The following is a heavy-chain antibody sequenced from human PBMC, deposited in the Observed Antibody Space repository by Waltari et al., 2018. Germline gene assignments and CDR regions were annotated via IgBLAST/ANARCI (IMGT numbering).Heavy chain of an antibody. CDR3: ARTKRGYSSSWYFDY. D-gene: IGHD6-13*01. Sequence: QVQLQQWGAGLLKPSETLSLTCAVYGGSFSGYYWSWIRQPPGKGLEWIGEINQSGSTNYNPPLKSRVTISVDTSKNQFSLKLSSVTAADTAVYYCARTKRGYSSSWYFDYWGQGTLVTVSS. V-gene: IGHV4-34*01. CDR1: GGSFSGYY. J-gene: IGHJ4*02. CDR2: INQSGST.